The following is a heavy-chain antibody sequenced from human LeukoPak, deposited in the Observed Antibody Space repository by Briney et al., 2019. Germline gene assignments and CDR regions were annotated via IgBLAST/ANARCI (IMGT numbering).Heavy chain of an antibody. J-gene: IGHJ6*02. CDR1: GYTFTGYY. D-gene: IGHD1-1*01. CDR3: AARGSDYYGMDV. Sequence: ASVKVSCTASGYTFTGYYMHWVRQAPGQGLEWMGWINPNSGGTNYAQKFQGRVTMTRDTSISTAYMELSRLRSDDTAVYYCAARGSDYYGMDVWGQGTTVTVSS. CDR2: INPNSGGT. V-gene: IGHV1-2*02.